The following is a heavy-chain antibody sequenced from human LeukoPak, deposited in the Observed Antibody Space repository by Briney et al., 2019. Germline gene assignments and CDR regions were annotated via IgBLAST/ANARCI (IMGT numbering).Heavy chain of an antibody. V-gene: IGHV4-59*01. J-gene: IGHJ3*02. CDR2: IYYSGST. D-gene: IGHD3-22*01. CDR3: ARVRYYYDSSGYWSDAFDI. Sequence: SETLSLTCTVSGGSISSYYWSWIRQPPGKGLEWIGYIYYSGSTNYNPPLKSRVTISVDTSKNQFSLKLSSVTAADTAVYYCARVRYYYDSSGYWSDAFDIWGQGTMVTVSS. CDR1: GGSISSYY.